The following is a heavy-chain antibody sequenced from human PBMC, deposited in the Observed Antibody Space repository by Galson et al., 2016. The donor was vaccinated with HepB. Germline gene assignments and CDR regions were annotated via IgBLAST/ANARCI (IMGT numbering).Heavy chain of an antibody. D-gene: IGHD4/OR15-4a*01. J-gene: IGHJ6*03. CDR1: GFTFDSFA. CDR3: AKEGPMVASEPRDYCCYQYMDV. CDR2: ISATGGHT. Sequence: SLRLSCAASGFTFDSFAMTWVRQAPGKGLEWVSSISATGGHTDYADAAKGRFIISRDNAKNTVSLQMNSLRVEDTAIYFCAKEGPMVASEPRDYCCYQYMDVWGKGTPVTVPS. V-gene: IGHV3-23*01.